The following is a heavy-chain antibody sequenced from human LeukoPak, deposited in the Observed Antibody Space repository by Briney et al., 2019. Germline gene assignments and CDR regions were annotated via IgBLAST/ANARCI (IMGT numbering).Heavy chain of an antibody. V-gene: IGHV3-7*01. D-gene: IGHD6-13*01. J-gene: IGHJ4*02. CDR3: AGIIRQLAGYFDY. CDR2: IKQDGSEK. Sequence: GGSLRLSCAASGFTFSSYWMSWVRQAPGKGLEWVANIKQDGSEKYYVDSVKGRFTISRDNAKNSLYLQMNSLRAEDTAVYYCAGIIRQLAGYFDYWGQGTLVTVSS. CDR1: GFTFSSYW.